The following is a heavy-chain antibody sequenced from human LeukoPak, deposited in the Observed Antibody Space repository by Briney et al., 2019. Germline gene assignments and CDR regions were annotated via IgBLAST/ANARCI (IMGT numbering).Heavy chain of an antibody. Sequence: SVKVSCKASGGTFSSYAISWVRQAPGQGLEWVGRIIPILGIANYAQKFQGRVTITADKSTSTAYMELSSLRSEDTAVYYCARVNDYGDYVGFDYWGQGTLVTVSS. CDR2: IIPILGIA. CDR3: ARVNDYGDYVGFDY. V-gene: IGHV1-69*04. J-gene: IGHJ4*02. D-gene: IGHD4-17*01. CDR1: GGTFSSYA.